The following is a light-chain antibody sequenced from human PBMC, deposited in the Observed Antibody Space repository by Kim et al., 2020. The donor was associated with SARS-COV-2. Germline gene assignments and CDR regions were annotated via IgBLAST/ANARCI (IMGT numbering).Light chain of an antibody. CDR2: DVS. J-gene: IGLJ3*02. V-gene: IGLV2-14*03. CDR1: SNDFGGYNF. Sequence: QSALTQPASVSGSPGQSITISCTGTSNDFGGYNFVSWYQQHPGKAPKLIIYDVSNRPSEISSRFSGSKSGNTASLTISGLQTEDEATYYCSSYRSNRIRVFGGGTKVTVL. CDR3: SSYRSNRIRV.